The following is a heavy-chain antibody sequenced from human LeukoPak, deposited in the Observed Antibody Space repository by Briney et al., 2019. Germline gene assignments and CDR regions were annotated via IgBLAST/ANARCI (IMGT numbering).Heavy chain of an antibody. CDR1: GGSFSDYY. CDR3: AGSIAAGLDY. V-gene: IGHV4-34*01. Sequence: SETVSLTCAVYGGSFSDYYWSWIRQPPGKGLEWIGEINHSGSTNYNPSLKSRVTISVDTSKNQFSLKLSSVTAADTAVYYCAGSIAAGLDYWGQGTLVTVSS. D-gene: IGHD6-6*01. J-gene: IGHJ4*02. CDR2: INHSGST.